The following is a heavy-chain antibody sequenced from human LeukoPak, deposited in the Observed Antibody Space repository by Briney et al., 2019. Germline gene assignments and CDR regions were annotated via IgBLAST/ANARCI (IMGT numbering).Heavy chain of an antibody. J-gene: IGHJ4*02. D-gene: IGHD3-10*01. CDR1: VYTFTSYD. CDR3: ARGEAYYGSYDY. CDR2: MNPNSGNT. Sequence: ASVKVSCKASVYTFTSYDINWVRQATGQGLEWMGWMNPNSGNTGYAQKFQGRVTMTRNTSISTAYMELSSLRSEDTAVYYCARGEAYYGSYDYWGQGTLVTVSS. V-gene: IGHV1-8*01.